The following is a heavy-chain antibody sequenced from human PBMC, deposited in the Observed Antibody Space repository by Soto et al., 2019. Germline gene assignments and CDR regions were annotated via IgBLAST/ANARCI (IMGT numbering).Heavy chain of an antibody. J-gene: IGHJ4*02. V-gene: IGHV5-51*01. CDR2: IYPGDSDT. CDR1: GYSFISHW. CDR3: ARLINSGYCSDY. D-gene: IGHD3-22*01. Sequence: GESLKISCKGSGYSFISHWIGWVRQMPGKGLEWMGIIYPGDSDTRYSPSFQGQVTISADKSINTAYLQWNSLKASDTAMYYCARLINSGYCSDYWGQGTLVTVSS.